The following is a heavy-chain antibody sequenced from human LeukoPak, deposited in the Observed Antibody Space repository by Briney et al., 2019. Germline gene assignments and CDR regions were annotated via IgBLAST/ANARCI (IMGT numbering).Heavy chain of an antibody. CDR2: IYTSGST. V-gene: IGHV4-4*07. CDR1: GGSISSYY. D-gene: IGHD3-22*01. J-gene: IGHJ4*02. Sequence: SETLSLTCTVSGGSISSYYWNWIRQPPRKGLEWIGSIYTSGSTNYNPSLTIRVTMSVDTSKNRFSLKLSSVTAADTAVYYWSRGGKYYYASSGYYSFDYWGQGTLVTVSS. CDR3: SRGGKYYYASSGYYSFDY.